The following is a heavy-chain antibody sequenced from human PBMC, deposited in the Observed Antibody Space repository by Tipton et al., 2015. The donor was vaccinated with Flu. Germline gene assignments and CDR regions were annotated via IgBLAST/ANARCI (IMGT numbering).Heavy chain of an antibody. CDR2: IYYSGST. CDR3: AREGRREQLALDY. V-gene: IGHV4-39*07. Sequence: TLSLTCSVSGDSIRSVTYYWGWIRQPPGKGLEWIGSIYYSGSTYYNPSLKSRVTISVDTSKNQFSLKLSSVTAADTAVYYCAREGRREQLALDYWGQGTLVTVSS. J-gene: IGHJ4*02. CDR1: GDSIRSVTYY. D-gene: IGHD6-6*01.